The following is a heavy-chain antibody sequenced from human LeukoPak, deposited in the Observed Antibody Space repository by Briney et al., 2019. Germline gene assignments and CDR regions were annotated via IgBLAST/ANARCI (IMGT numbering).Heavy chain of an antibody. V-gene: IGHV3-21*01. D-gene: IGHD3-10*01. Sequence: KSGGSLRLSCAASGFTFSSYSMNWVRQAPGKGLEWASSISSSSSYIYYADSVKGRFTISRDNAKNSLYLQMNSPRAEDTAVYYCARDLPYGSGSYYIDYWGQGTLVTVSS. CDR1: GFTFSSYS. CDR3: ARDLPYGSGSYYIDY. J-gene: IGHJ4*02. CDR2: ISSSSSYI.